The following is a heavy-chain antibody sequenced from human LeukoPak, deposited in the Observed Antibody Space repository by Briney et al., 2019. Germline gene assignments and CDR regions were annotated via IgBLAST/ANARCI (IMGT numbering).Heavy chain of an antibody. CDR1: GYTFTGYD. Sequence: ASVKVSCKASGYTFTGYDINWVRQATGQGLEWMGWVNPNSGNTGYAQKFQGRVTMTRNTSISTAYMELSSLRSEDTAVYYCASFWYSSSWFDYWGQGTLVTVSS. D-gene: IGHD6-13*01. V-gene: IGHV1-8*01. CDR3: ASFWYSSSWFDY. CDR2: VNPNSGNT. J-gene: IGHJ4*02.